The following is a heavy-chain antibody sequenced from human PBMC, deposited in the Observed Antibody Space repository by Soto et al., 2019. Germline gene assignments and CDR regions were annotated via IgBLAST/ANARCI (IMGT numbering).Heavy chain of an antibody. CDR3: ASIAAAGTNFDY. J-gene: IGHJ4*02. V-gene: IGHV4-4*02. CDR1: GGSISSSNW. CDR2: IYHSGST. D-gene: IGHD6-13*01. Sequence: SETLSLTCAVSGGSISSSNWWSWVRQPPGKELEWIGEIYHSGSTNYNPSLKSRVTISVDKSKNQFSLKLSSVTAADTAVYYYASIAAAGTNFDYWGQGTLVIVSS.